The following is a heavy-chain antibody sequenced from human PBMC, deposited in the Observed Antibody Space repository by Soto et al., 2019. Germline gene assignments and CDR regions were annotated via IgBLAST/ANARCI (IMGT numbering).Heavy chain of an antibody. J-gene: IGHJ4*02. CDR1: GYTLTDNY. Sequence: ASVKVSCKASGYTLTDNYMHWVREAPGQGLEWMGWINPNGGTNYAQKFQGRVTMTRDTSISTAYMELSGLRYDDTAVYHCASSLTRLTTLLDYWGQGTLVTVSS. D-gene: IGHD4-17*01. V-gene: IGHV1-2*02. CDR2: INPNGGT. CDR3: ASSLTRLTTLLDY.